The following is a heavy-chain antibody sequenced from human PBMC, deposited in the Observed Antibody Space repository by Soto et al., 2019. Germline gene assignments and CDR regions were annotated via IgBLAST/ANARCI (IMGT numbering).Heavy chain of an antibody. CDR3: AKDTTRFLEWVDY. J-gene: IGHJ4*02. CDR2: ISYDGSNK. V-gene: IGHV3-30*18. CDR1: GFTFSSYG. D-gene: IGHD3-3*01. Sequence: PGGSLRLSCAASGFTFSSYGMHWVRQAPGKGLEWVAVISYDGSNKYYADSVKGRFTISRDNSKNTLYLQMNSLRAEDTAVYYCAKDTTRFLEWVDYWGQGTLVTVSS.